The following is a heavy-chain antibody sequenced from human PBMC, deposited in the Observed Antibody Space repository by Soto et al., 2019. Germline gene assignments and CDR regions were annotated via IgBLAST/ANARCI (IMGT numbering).Heavy chain of an antibody. CDR1: GFTFSSYA. J-gene: IGHJ6*03. Sequence: LRLSCAASGFTFSSYAMSWVRQAPGKGLEWVSAISGSGGSTYYADSVKGRFTISRDNSKNTLYLQMNSLRAEDTAVYYCAKSGLAFDDYGDYDGGYYYYYMDVWGKGTTVTVSS. D-gene: IGHD4-17*01. CDR2: ISGSGGST. CDR3: AKSGLAFDDYGDYDGGYYYYYMDV. V-gene: IGHV3-23*01.